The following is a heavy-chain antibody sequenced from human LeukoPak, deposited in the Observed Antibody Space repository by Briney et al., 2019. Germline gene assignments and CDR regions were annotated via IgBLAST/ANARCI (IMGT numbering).Heavy chain of an antibody. D-gene: IGHD6-13*01. CDR2: IYPGDSDT. J-gene: IGHJ4*02. CDR1: GYSFTSCW. V-gene: IGHV5-51*01. CDR3: ARSGSRSSSWYPYFGY. Sequence: GESLKISCKGSGYSFTSCWIGWVRQMPGKGLEWMGIIYPGDSDTRYSPSFQGQVTISADKSISTAYLQWSSLKASDTAMYYCARSGSRSSSWYPYFGYWGQGTLVTVSS.